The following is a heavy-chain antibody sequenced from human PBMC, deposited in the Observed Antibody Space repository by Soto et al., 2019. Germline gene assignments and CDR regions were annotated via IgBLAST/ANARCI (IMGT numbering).Heavy chain of an antibody. CDR1: GGTFSSYA. V-gene: IGHV1-69*01. Sequence: QVQLVQSGAEVKKPGSSVKVSCKASGGTFSSYAISWVRQAPGQGLEWMGGFIPMFNRPHSARKFQGRVTITADESTSTAYMDLSSLRSEDTAVYYCARGQFHHVSKYYYPLDVWGQGTTVTVSS. J-gene: IGHJ6*02. CDR2: FIPMFNRP. CDR3: ARGQFHHVSKYYYPLDV.